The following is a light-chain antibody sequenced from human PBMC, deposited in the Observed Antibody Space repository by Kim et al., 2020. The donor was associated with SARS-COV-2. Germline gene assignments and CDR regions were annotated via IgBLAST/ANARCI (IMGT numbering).Light chain of an antibody. J-gene: IGKJ2*01. CDR1: QSVASSF. CDR2: ETS. Sequence: EIVLTQSPGTLALSPGERATLSCRASQSVASSFLAWYQQKPGQAPTLLIYETSTRATDIPDRFSGSGSGTDFTLTISGLEPEDFAVYYCQQFGGSSYTFGQGTKVEI. CDR3: QQFGGSSYT. V-gene: IGKV3-20*01.